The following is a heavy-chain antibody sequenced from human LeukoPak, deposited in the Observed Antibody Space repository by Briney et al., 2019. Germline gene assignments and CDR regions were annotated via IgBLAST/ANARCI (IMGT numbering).Heavy chain of an antibody. J-gene: IGHJ4*02. D-gene: IGHD3-10*01. CDR3: ARGALLWFGELDY. CDR2: IYYSGST. Sequence: PSETLSLTCTVPGDSISSGDYDWGWIRQPPGNGLEWIVYIYYSGSTYYNPSLKSRVTISVDSSKNQFSLKLSSATAADTAVYYCARGALLWFGELDYWGQGTLVTVSS. CDR1: GDSISSGDYD. V-gene: IGHV4-30-4*01.